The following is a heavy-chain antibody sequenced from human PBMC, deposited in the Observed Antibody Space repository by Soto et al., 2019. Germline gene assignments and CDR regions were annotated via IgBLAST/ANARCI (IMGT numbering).Heavy chain of an antibody. V-gene: IGHV3-74*01. CDR1: GFTFSRHW. D-gene: IGHD3-10*01. J-gene: IGHJ3*02. CDR3: VRDMRAVPWYGGISSAFDM. Sequence: GGSLRLSCAASGFTFSRHWIHWVRQAPGQGLVWVSRTKTDGTTSFADSVRGRFTISRDNAENTLYLQMNSLRAEDTAVYYCVRDMRAVPWYGGISSAFDMWGQGTMVTVSS. CDR2: TKTDGTT.